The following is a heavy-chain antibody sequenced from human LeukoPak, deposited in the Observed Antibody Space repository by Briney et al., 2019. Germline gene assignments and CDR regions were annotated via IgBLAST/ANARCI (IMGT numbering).Heavy chain of an antibody. Sequence: PSETLSLTCTVSSGSLRAFYWSWIRQPPGKGLEWIGYIYYSGGTNYNPSLKSRVTISVDTSKDQFSLKVNSVTAADTAVYYCARIEGDSNLDFWGPGTLVTVSS. CDR2: IYYSGGT. D-gene: IGHD6-13*01. CDR3: ARIEGDSNLDF. V-gene: IGHV4-59*08. CDR1: SGSLRAFY. J-gene: IGHJ4*02.